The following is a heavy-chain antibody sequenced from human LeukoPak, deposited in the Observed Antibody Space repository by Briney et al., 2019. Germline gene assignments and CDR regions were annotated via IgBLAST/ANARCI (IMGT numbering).Heavy chain of an antibody. CDR3: ARGRSDRWLPYLPYFEY. Sequence: SETLSLTCAVYGGSFSGYYWSWIRRPPGKGLEWIGEINHSGSTNYNPSLKSRVTISVDTSKSQFSLKLSSVTAADTAVYYCARGRSDRWLPYLPYFEYWGQGTLVTVSS. V-gene: IGHV4-34*01. CDR1: GGSFSGYY. J-gene: IGHJ4*02. CDR2: INHSGST. D-gene: IGHD5-12*01.